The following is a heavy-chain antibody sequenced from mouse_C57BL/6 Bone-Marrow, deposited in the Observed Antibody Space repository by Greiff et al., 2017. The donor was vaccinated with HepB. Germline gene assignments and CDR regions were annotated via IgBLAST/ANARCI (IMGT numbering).Heavy chain of an antibody. V-gene: IGHV1-59*01. CDR1: GYTFTSYW. Sequence: QVQLQQPGAELVRPGTSVKLSCKASGYTFTSYWMHWVKQRPGQGLEWIGVIDPSDSYTNYNQKFKGKATLTVDTSSSTAYMQLSSLTSEDSAVYYCARRGLGLRGYFDYWGQGTTLTVSS. J-gene: IGHJ2*01. D-gene: IGHD3-1*01. CDR3: ARRGLGLRGYFDY. CDR2: IDPSDSYT.